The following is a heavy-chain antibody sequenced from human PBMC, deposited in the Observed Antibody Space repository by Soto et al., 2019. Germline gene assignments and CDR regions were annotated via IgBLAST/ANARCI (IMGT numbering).Heavy chain of an antibody. Sequence: PSETLSLTCTVSGGSISSSSYYWGWIRQPPGKGLEWIGSIYYSGSTYYNPSLKSRVTISVDTSKNQFSLKLSSVTAADTAVYYFARRVSSSESGSWGQGTLAFVS. D-gene: IGHD2-2*01. CDR3: ARRVSSSESGS. CDR1: GGSISSSSYY. J-gene: IGHJ5*02. V-gene: IGHV4-39*01. CDR2: IYYSGST.